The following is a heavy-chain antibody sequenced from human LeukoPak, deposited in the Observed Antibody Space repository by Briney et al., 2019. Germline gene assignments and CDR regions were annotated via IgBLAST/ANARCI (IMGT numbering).Heavy chain of an antibody. Sequence: PGGSLRLSCAASGFTFSSYEMNWVRQAPGKGLEWVSYISSSGSTIYYADSVKGRFTISRDNAKNSLYLQMNSLRAEDTAVYYCARGQYGGTFGGVIIHVSGFDCWGQGTLVTVSS. V-gene: IGHV3-48*03. CDR3: ARGQYGGTFGGVIIHVSGFDC. J-gene: IGHJ4*02. CDR2: ISSSGSTI. CDR1: GFTFSSYE. D-gene: IGHD3-16*02.